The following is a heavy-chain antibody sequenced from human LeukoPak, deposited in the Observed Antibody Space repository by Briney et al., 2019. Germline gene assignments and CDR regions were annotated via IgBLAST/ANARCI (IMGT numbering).Heavy chain of an antibody. V-gene: IGHV3-66*01. CDR1: GGSISSSSYY. CDR2: IYSGGST. CDR3: ARSPRFYDYGALDKLDY. J-gene: IGHJ4*02. D-gene: IGHD3-16*01. Sequence: PSETLSLTCTVSGGSISSSSYYWGWIRQPPGKGLEWVSVIYSGGSTYYADSVKGRFTISRDNSKNTLYLQMNSLRAEDTAVYYCARSPRFYDYGALDKLDYWGQGTLVTVSS.